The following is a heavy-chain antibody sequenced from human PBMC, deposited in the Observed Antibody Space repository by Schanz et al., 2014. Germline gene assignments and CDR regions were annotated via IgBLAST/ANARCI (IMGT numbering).Heavy chain of an antibody. J-gene: IGHJ4*02. CDR3: ARARELLRGQYYFDY. D-gene: IGHD1-26*01. Sequence: EVQLVESGGGLVQPGGSLRLSCAASGFTFSDSWMHWVRQAPGKGLVWVSRTSNDGSFTTFADSVKGRFTISRDNAKNSMYLQLNSLRAEDTAVYYCARARELLRGQYYFDYGGQGSLVTVSS. CDR1: GFTFSDSW. CDR2: TSNDGSFT. V-gene: IGHV3-74*01.